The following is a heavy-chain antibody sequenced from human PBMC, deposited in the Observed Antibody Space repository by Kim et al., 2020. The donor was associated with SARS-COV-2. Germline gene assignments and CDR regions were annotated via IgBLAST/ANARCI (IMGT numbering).Heavy chain of an antibody. Sequence: GGSLRLSCAASGFTSSDHYMDWVRQAPGKGLEWVGRSRNKANSYTTEFAASVRGRFTISRDDSKNSPDLQMNSLKTEDTAVYYCVKITIVNGYYGMDVWGRGTTVIVSS. CDR1: GFTSSDHY. J-gene: IGHJ6*02. CDR2: SRNKANSYTT. D-gene: IGHD2-8*01. CDR3: VKITIVNGYYGMDV. V-gene: IGHV3-72*01.